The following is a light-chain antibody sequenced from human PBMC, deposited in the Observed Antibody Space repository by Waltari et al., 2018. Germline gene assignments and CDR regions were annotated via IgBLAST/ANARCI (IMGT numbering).Light chain of an antibody. CDR1: QSVISS. CDR2: DAS. Sequence: EIVLTQSPATLSLSPGEGATLSCRASQSVISSLAWIQQRPGQAPRLLIYDASSRATGIPARFSGSGSGTDFTLTISSLEPEDFAVYYCQQRAFWPPTFGRGTKLEMK. J-gene: IGKJ2*01. CDR3: QQRAFWPPT. V-gene: IGKV3-11*01.